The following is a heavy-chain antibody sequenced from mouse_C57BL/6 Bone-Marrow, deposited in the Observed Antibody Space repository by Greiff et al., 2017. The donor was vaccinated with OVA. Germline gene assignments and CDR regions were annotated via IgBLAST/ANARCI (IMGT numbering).Heavy chain of an antibody. Sequence: EVQLQQSGAELVRPGASVKLSCTASGFTIKDDYMHWVNQRPERGLEWMGWIVPENGDTEYASKFQGKATITADTPSNTAYLHLSTLTSEDTAVYYCTSYGNFDYWGQGTTLTVSS. D-gene: IGHD2-1*01. CDR3: TSYGNFDY. CDR1: GFTIKDDY. V-gene: IGHV14-4*01. CDR2: IVPENGDT. J-gene: IGHJ2*01.